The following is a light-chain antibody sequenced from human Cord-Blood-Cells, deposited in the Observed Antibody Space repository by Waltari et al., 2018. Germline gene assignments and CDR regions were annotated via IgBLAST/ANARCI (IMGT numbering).Light chain of an antibody. Sequence: DIKMTQSPSSLSASVGDRVTITCQASQDISNYLNWYQQKPGKAPKPLIYDASNLEPGVTSRFSGSGSGTDFTFTISSLQPEDIATYYCQQYDNLPRTFGQGTKVEIK. CDR2: DAS. J-gene: IGKJ1*01. CDR3: QQYDNLPRT. CDR1: QDISNY. V-gene: IGKV1-33*01.